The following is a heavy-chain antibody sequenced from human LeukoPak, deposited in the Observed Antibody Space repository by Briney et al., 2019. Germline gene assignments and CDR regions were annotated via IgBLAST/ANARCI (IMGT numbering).Heavy chain of an antibody. J-gene: IGHJ4*02. D-gene: IGHD6-19*01. Sequence: WGSLRLSCAASGFTFSSYGMHWVRQAPGKGLEWVAVISYDGSNKYYADSVKGRFTISRDNSKNTLYLQMNSLRAEDTAGYYCATAVAGTCFDYWGQGTLVTVSS. V-gene: IGHV3-30*03. CDR3: ATAVAGTCFDY. CDR2: ISYDGSNK. CDR1: GFTFSSYG.